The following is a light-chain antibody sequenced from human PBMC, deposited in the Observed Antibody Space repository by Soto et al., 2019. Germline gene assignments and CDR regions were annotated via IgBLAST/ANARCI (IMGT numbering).Light chain of an antibody. Sequence: DIQMSQCPATLSASVGDSVAITYRASQSISSWLAWYQQKPGEAPRLLIYKASSLESVVPPRFSGSGSGTEFTPTVGTPQPDDFATYYCHQYDSYSTFGQGTKVDI. V-gene: IGKV1-5*03. J-gene: IGKJ1*01. CDR2: KAS. CDR1: QSISSW. CDR3: HQYDSYST.